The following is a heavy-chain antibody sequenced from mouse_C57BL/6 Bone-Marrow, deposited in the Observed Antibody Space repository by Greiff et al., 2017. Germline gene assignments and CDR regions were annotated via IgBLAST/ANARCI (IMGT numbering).Heavy chain of an antibody. CDR1: GYTFTSYG. V-gene: IGHV1-81*01. J-gene: IGHJ3*01. D-gene: IGHD1-1*01. CDR3: AREGDYYGSKAWFAY. Sequence: VKLVESGAELARPGASVKLSCKASGYTFTSYGISWVKQRTGQGLEWIGEIYPRSGNTYYTEKFKGKATLTADNSSSTAYMELRSLTSEDSAVYFCAREGDYYGSKAWFAYWGQGTLVTVSA. CDR2: IYPRSGNT.